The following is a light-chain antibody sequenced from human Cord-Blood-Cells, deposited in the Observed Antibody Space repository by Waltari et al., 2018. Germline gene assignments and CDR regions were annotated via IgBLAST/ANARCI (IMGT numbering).Light chain of an antibody. CDR1: SSDVGGYNY. CDR2: DVS. Sequence: QSALTQPRSVSGSPGQSVTISCTGTSSDVGGYNYVPWYQQHPGKAPKPMIYDVSKRPSGVPDRFSGSKSGNTASLTISGLQAEDEADYYCCSYAGSYTGWVFGGGTKLTVL. J-gene: IGLJ3*02. V-gene: IGLV2-11*01. CDR3: CSYAGSYTGWV.